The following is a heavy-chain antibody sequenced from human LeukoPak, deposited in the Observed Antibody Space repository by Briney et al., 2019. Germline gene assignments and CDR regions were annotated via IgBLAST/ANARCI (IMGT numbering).Heavy chain of an antibody. CDR3: AREPYSSGWQRYFDY. CDR2: IYYSGST. Sequence: SETLSLTCAVYGGSFSGYYWSWIRQPPGKGLEWIGYIYYSGSTYYNPSLKSRVTISVDTSKNQFSLKLSSVTAADTAVYYCAREPYSSGWQRYFDYWGQGTLVTVSS. J-gene: IGHJ4*02. V-gene: IGHV4-34*09. D-gene: IGHD6-19*01. CDR1: GGSFSGYY.